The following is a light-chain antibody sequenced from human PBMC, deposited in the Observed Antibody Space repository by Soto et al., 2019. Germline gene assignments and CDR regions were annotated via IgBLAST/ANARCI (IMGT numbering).Light chain of an antibody. Sequence: EIVLTQSPGTLSLSPGERATLSCRASQSVSSSYFAWYQQKPGQAPRLLIYGASSRATSIPERLSGSGSGTDFILTISRLEPEDVAVYYCRQYGSSPPLTFGQGTRLEIK. CDR1: QSVSSSY. J-gene: IGKJ5*01. V-gene: IGKV3-20*01. CDR2: GAS. CDR3: RQYGSSPPLT.